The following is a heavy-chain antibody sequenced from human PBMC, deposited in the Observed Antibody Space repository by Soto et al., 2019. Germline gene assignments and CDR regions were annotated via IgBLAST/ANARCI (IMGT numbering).Heavy chain of an antibody. CDR3: ASGYYYDSSGHPIPIPAGVFDY. CDR1: GFTFSSYS. D-gene: IGHD3-22*01. J-gene: IGHJ4*02. CDR2: ISSSSRTM. Sequence: GGSLRLSCAASGFTFSSYSMNWVRQAPGKGLEWVSYISSSSRTMYYADSVKGRFTISRDNPKNSLYLQMNSLRDEDTAVYYCASGYYYDSSGHPIPIPAGVFDYWGQGTLVTVSS. V-gene: IGHV3-48*02.